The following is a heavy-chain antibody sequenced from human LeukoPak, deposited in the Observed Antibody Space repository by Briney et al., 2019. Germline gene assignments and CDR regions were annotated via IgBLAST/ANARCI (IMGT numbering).Heavy chain of an antibody. V-gene: IGHV3-21*01. CDR2: INSGNNYI. CDR1: GFTFSDYT. Sequence: PGGSLRLSCVASGFTFSDYTMHWVRQAPGKALEWVSSINSGNNYIYYADSVKGRFTSSRDNVKNSLYLQMNSLRAEDTAVYYCVRQYYYGSGSYLWAPDYWGQGTLVTVSS. J-gene: IGHJ4*02. D-gene: IGHD3-10*01. CDR3: VRQYYYGSGSYLWAPDY.